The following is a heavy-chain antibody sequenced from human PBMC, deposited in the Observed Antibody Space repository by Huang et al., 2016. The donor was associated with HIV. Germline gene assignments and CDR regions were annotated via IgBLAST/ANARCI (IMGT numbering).Heavy chain of an antibody. CDR2: INPKRGGT. J-gene: IGHJ4*02. V-gene: IGHV1-2*02. D-gene: IGHD6-6*01. CDR3: ARDWSFGSSTSPAD. Sequence: QVQLVQSGAEVKNPGASVRVSCKASGYTFTDSNIHWVRQAPGQGLGWVGWINPKRGGTIYAQRFQGRVTMTRDTTISTVHMDLRRIQSDDTAVYFCARDWSFGSSTSPADWGQGTLVTVSS. CDR1: GYTFTDSN.